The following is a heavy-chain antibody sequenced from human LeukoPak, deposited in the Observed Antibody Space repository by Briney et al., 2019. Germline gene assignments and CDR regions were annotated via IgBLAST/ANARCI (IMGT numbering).Heavy chain of an antibody. CDR3: ARDRMASAAGTWGFDY. CDR1: GGTFSSYA. V-gene: IGHV1-69*05. CDR2: IIPIFGTA. J-gene: IGHJ4*02. Sequence: ASVKVSCKASGGTFSSYATSWVRQAPGQGLEWMGGIIPIFGTANYAQKFQGRVTITTDGSTSTAYMELSSLRSEDTAVYYCARDRMASAAGTWGFDYWGQGTLVTVSS. D-gene: IGHD6-13*01.